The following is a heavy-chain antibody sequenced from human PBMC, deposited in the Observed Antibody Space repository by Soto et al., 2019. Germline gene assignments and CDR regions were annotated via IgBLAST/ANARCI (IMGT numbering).Heavy chain of an antibody. Sequence: QVTLKESGPVLVKPTETLTLRCTVSGLSITDSEMGVSWIRQPPGQPLEWLAHIDSSGEKSYRKFLKSRLAISKDTSKSPIVLTMTNMDPADTATYYCARRHLAVAVSPWFDPWGQGIPVTVSS. D-gene: IGHD6-19*01. CDR2: IDSSGEK. J-gene: IGHJ5*02. CDR1: GLSITDSEMG. V-gene: IGHV2-26*01. CDR3: ARRHLAVAVSPWFDP.